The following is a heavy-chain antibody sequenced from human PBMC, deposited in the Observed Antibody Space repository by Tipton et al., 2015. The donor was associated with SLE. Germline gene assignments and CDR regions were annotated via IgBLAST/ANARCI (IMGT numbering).Heavy chain of an antibody. Sequence: TLSLTCTVSGGSISSYYWSWIRQPPGKGPEWIGYIYYSGSTNYNPSLKSRVTISVDTSKNQFSLKLSSVTAADTAVYYCARRLTRYSGYDYFDYWGQGTLVTVSS. CDR3: ARRLTRYSGYDYFDY. CDR2: IYYSGST. D-gene: IGHD5-12*01. CDR1: GGSISSYY. V-gene: IGHV4-59*08. J-gene: IGHJ4*02.